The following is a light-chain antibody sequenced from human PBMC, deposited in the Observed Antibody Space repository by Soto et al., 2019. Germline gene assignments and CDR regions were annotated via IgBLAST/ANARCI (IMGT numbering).Light chain of an antibody. CDR3: QQFHYWWT. J-gene: IGKJ1*01. CDR1: QSVSSY. V-gene: IGKV3-15*01. CDR2: DAS. Sequence: EIVLTQSPATLSLSPGERATLSCRASQSVSSYLAWYQQKPGLPPRLLIYDASTRATGIPARFSGSGSGTEFTLTISSLQSEDFAFYYCQQFHYWWTFGQGTKVDI.